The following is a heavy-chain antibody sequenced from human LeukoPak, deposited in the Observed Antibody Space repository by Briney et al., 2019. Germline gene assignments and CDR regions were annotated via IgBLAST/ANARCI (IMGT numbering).Heavy chain of an antibody. CDR2: INPKSGGT. CDR1: GYTFTGYY. D-gene: IGHD3-3*01. Sequence: ASVKVSCKASGYTFTGYYMHWVRQAPGQGLEWMGWINPKSGGTNYAQKFQGRVTMTRDTSISTAYMELSRLRSDDTAVYYCARLGRSFLEWPFDYWGQGTLVTVSS. CDR3: ARLGRSFLEWPFDY. V-gene: IGHV1-2*02. J-gene: IGHJ4*02.